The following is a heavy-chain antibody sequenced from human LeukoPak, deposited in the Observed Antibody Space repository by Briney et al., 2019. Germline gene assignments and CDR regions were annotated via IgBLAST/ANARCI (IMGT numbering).Heavy chain of an antibody. D-gene: IGHD2-2*01. V-gene: IGHV3-30*03. CDR2: ISYDGSNK. J-gene: IGHJ4*02. Sequence: GGSLRLSCAASRFTFSSYGTHWVRQAPGKGLEWVAVISYDGSNKYYADSVKGRFTISRDNARMILYLQMNSLRAEDTAVYFCARGRSMDFWGQGTLVTVSS. CDR1: RFTFSSYG. CDR3: ARGRSMDF.